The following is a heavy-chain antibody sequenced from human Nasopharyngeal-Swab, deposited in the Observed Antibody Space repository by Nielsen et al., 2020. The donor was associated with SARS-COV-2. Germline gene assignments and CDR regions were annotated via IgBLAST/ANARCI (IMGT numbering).Heavy chain of an antibody. CDR1: GFTFSNAW. D-gene: IGHD3-22*01. Sequence: GESLKISCAASGFTFSNAWMSWVRQAPGKGLEWVGRIESKTDGGTTDYAAPVKGRFTISRDDSKNTLYLQMNSLKTEDTAVYYCTTSGYDSTSDAFDIWGQGTMVTVSS. V-gene: IGHV3-15*04. CDR3: TTSGYDSTSDAFDI. CDR2: IESKTDGGTT. J-gene: IGHJ3*02.